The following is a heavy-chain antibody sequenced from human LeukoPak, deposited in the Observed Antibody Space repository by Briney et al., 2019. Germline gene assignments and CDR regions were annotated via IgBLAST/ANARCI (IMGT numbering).Heavy chain of an antibody. V-gene: IGHV4-34*01. CDR1: GGSFSGYY. CDR3: ARGSRVYDFWSGYYTGVAPRGTNYMDV. J-gene: IGHJ6*03. D-gene: IGHD3-3*01. Sequence: SETLSLTCAVYGGSFSGYYWGWIRQPPGKGLEWIGEINHSGSTNYNPSLKSRVTISVDTSKNQFSLKLSSVTAADTAVYYCARGSRVYDFWSGYYTGVAPRGTNYMDVWGKGTTVTVSS. CDR2: INHSGST.